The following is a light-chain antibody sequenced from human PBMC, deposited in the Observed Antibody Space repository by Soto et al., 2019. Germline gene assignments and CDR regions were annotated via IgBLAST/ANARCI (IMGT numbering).Light chain of an antibody. V-gene: IGKV1-5*03. CDR2: KTS. CDR1: QRINSW. J-gene: IGKJ1*01. CDR3: QQYDTSPWT. Sequence: DIQMTQSPSTLSASVGDRVTITCRASQRINSWLAWYQQKPGKAPNLLIYKTSTLESGVPSRFSGSGSGTEFTLTIISLQPDDFATYYCQQYDTSPWTFGQGTKVEIK.